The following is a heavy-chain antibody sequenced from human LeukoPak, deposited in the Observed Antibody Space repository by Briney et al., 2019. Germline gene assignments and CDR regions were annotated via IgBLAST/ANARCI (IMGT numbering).Heavy chain of an antibody. CDR2: IYSDNT. Sequence: GGSLRLSCAASGFTFSDYNMNWVRQVPGKGLEWVPFIYSDNTHYSDSVKGRFTISRDNSKNTLYLQMNSLRAEDTAVYYCARRAGAYSHPYDYWGQGTLVTVSS. D-gene: IGHD4/OR15-4a*01. J-gene: IGHJ4*02. CDR1: GFTFSDYN. V-gene: IGHV3-53*01. CDR3: ARRAGAYSHPYDY.